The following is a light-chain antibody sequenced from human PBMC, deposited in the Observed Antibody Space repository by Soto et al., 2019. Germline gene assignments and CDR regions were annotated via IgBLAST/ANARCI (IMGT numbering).Light chain of an antibody. J-gene: IGKJ2*01. CDR1: QSVSSY. Sequence: EFVLTQSPATLSLSPGERATLSCRASQSVSSYLAWYQQKPGQAPRLLIYDASNRATGIPARFSGSGSGTDFTLTISSLEPEDFAVYYCQQRSNFYTFGQGTKLEIK. V-gene: IGKV3-11*01. CDR3: QQRSNFYT. CDR2: DAS.